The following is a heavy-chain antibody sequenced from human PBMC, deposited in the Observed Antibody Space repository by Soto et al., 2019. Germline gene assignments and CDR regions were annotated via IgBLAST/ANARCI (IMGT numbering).Heavy chain of an antibody. J-gene: IGHJ5*02. CDR3: ARDHYDYVWGSPVWSAEGGVWGRYSWFDP. D-gene: IGHD3-16*01. Sequence: GGSLRLSCAASGFTFSSYGMHWVRQAPGKGLEWVAVIWYDGSNKYYADSVKGRFTISRDNSKNTLYLQMNSLRAEDTAVYYCARDHYDYVWGSPVWSAEGGVWGRYSWFDPWGQGTLVTVSS. CDR2: IWYDGSNK. V-gene: IGHV3-33*01. CDR1: GFTFSSYG.